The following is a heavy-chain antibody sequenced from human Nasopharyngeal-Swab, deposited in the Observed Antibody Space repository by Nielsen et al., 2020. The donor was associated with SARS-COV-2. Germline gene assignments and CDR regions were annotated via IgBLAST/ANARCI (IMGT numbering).Heavy chain of an antibody. CDR1: GGSTSSGTYY. Sequence: SETLSLTCTVFGGSTSSGTYYWSWIRQPAGKGLEWIGRFYTTGSIDYNPSLKSRVTISVDTSKNQFSLKLTSVTAADTAVYYCARSYCDSTRCANAFAIWGQGTMVTVSS. D-gene: IGHD2-2*01. CDR3: ARSYCDSTRCANAFAI. V-gene: IGHV4-61*02. CDR2: FYTTGSI. J-gene: IGHJ3*02.